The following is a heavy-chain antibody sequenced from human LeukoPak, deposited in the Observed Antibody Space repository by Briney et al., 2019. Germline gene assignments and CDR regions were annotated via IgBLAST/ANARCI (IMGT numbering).Heavy chain of an antibody. CDR3: ATPLRYYDSSVPHDY. J-gene: IGHJ4*02. CDR1: GFTFSSYA. Sequence: GGSLRLSCAASGFTFSSYAMSWVRQAPGKGLEWVSAISGSGGSTYYADSVKGRFTISRDNSKNTLYLQMNSLRAEDTAVYYCATPLRYYDSSVPHDYWGQGTLVTVSS. V-gene: IGHV3-23*01. D-gene: IGHD3-22*01. CDR2: ISGSGGST.